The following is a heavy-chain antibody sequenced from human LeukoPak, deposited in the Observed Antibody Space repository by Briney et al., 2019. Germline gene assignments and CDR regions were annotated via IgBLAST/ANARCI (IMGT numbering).Heavy chain of an antibody. CDR1: GGSISSYY. Sequence: SETLSLTCTVSGGSISSYYWSWIRQPPGKGLEWIGYIYYSGSTNYNPSLKSRVTISVDTSKNQFSLKLSSVTAADTAVYYCAXXXXXXXXXXYGYYYGMDVWGQGTTVTVSS. V-gene: IGHV4-59*01. CDR3: AXXXXXXXXXXYGYYYGMDV. J-gene: IGHJ6*02. CDR2: IYYSGST.